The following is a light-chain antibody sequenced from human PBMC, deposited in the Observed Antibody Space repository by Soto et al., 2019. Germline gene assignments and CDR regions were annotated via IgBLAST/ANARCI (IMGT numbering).Light chain of an antibody. V-gene: IGKV3-15*01. CDR2: GVS. CDR1: QSVSSN. Sequence: EIVMTQSPATLSVSPGDRDTLSCRASQSVSSNLAWYQQKPGQAPRIRIYGVSTRATGIAARFSGSGSGTEFTLTISSLQSEDFAVYYCQQHNNWPWTFGQGTKVDIK. J-gene: IGKJ1*01. CDR3: QQHNNWPWT.